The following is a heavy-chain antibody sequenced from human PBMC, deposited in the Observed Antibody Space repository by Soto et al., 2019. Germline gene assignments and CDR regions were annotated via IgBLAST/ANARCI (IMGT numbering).Heavy chain of an antibody. J-gene: IGHJ3*02. CDR1: CYSITTCG. Sequence: SVKVPCKASCYSITTCGISWVRQAPGQGLEWMGWISGYNGNTKYAQKFEGRVNMNIDSSTSAAYMELKSLRFDDTGIYFCARDRVGRATVVPDDAFDMWGQGTMVTVSS. CDR3: ARDRVGRATVVPDDAFDM. V-gene: IGHV1-18*01. D-gene: IGHD2-15*01. CDR2: ISGYNGNT.